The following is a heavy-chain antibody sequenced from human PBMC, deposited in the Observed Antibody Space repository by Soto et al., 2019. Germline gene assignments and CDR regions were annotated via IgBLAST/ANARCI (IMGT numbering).Heavy chain of an antibody. CDR3: AKGAYCTNGVCYYFDY. V-gene: IGHV3-30*18. J-gene: IGHJ4*02. CDR1: GFTFSSYG. CDR2: ISYDGSNK. Sequence: GGSLRLSCAASGFTFSSYGMHWVRQAPGKGLEWVAVISYDGSNKYYADSVKGRFTISRDNSKNTLYLQMNSLRAEDTDVYYCAKGAYCTNGVCYYFDYWGQGTLVTVSS. D-gene: IGHD2-8*01.